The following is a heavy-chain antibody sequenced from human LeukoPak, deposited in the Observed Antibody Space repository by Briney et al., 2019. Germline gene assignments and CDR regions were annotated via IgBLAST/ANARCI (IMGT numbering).Heavy chain of an antibody. V-gene: IGHV3-23*01. Sequence: PGGSLRLSCAASGFTFTNYAMNWVRQAPGKGLEWVSSLSVSGGRPHYAASVKGRFTISRDNSKNTLYLQMNSLRAEDTAVYYCAKETDEVSGSLFDFWGQGTLVSVSS. CDR3: AKETDEVSGSLFDF. J-gene: IGHJ4*02. CDR2: LSVSGGRP. D-gene: IGHD3-22*01. CDR1: GFTFTNYA.